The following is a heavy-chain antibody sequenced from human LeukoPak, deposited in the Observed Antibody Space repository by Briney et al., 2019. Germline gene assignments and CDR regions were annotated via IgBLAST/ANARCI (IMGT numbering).Heavy chain of an antibody. J-gene: IGHJ4*02. V-gene: IGHV1-46*01. CDR1: GGTFSSYA. Sequence: EASVKVSCKASGGTFSSYAISWVRQAPGQGLEWMGIINPSGGSTSYAQKFQGRVTVTRDTSTSTVHMELSGLRSEDTAVYYCARDQEGFDYWGQGTLVTVSS. CDR2: INPSGGST. CDR3: ARDQEGFDY.